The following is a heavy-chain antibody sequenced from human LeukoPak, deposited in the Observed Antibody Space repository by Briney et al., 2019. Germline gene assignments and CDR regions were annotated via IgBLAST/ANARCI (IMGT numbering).Heavy chain of an antibody. D-gene: IGHD4-17*01. CDR3: ARSYGASDY. J-gene: IGHJ4*02. V-gene: IGHV3-48*01. CDR1: GLTFSSYS. CDR2: ISSSSTI. Sequence: GGSLRLSCAASGLTFSSYSMNWVRQAPGKGLEWVSYISSSSTIYYADSVKGRFTVSRDSAKNSLYLQMNNLRADDTAVYFCARSYGASDYWGQGTLVTVSS.